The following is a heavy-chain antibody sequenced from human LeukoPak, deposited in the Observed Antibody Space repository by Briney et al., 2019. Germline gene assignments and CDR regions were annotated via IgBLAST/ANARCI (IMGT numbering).Heavy chain of an antibody. J-gene: IGHJ4*02. Sequence: PGGSLRLSCAASGFVFHNYAMTWVRQAPGKGLEWVSFITGTGNNAYYADSVRGRFTISRDNSKNTLFLQMDSLGADDTAIYYCAKDGYNWTPLEDWGRGTLVTVSS. CDR1: GFVFHNYA. D-gene: IGHD5-12*01. V-gene: IGHV3-23*01. CDR3: AKDGYNWTPLED. CDR2: ITGTGNNA.